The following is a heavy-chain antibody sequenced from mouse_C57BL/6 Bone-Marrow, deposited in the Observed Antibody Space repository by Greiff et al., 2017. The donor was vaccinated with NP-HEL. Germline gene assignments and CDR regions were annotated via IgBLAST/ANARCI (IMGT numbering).Heavy chain of an antibody. CDR2: ISSGGSYT. D-gene: IGHD1-1*01. CDR3: ARGIITTVVVQDYAMDY. CDR1: GFTFSSYG. V-gene: IGHV5-6*01. J-gene: IGHJ4*01. Sequence: EVKLVESGGDLVKPGGSLKLSCAASGFTFSSYGMYWVRQTPDKRLEWVATISSGGSYTYYPASVKGRFTMSRDNAKNTLYLQMSSLKSEDTAMYYCARGIITTVVVQDYAMDYWGQGTSVTVSS.